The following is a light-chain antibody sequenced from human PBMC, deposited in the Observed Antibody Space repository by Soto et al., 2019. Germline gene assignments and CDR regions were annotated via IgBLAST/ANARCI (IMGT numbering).Light chain of an antibody. CDR1: KNDIGVYDF. J-gene: IGLJ1*01. Sequence: APSTLPDAASGSRGQSVTISCTGTKNDIGVYDFVSWYQHHPGKAPRLIIYEVVQRPSGVPDRFSGSKSGNTASLTVSGLQAADDADYFCKSYAGSNTSVFGSGTKLTVL. CDR3: KSYAGSNTSV. V-gene: IGLV2-8*01. CDR2: EVV.